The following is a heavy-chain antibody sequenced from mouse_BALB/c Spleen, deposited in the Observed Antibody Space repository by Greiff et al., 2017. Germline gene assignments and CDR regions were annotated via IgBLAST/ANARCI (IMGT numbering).Heavy chain of an antibody. J-gene: IGHJ4*01. CDR2: FYPGSGSI. Sequence: QVQLQQSGAGLVKPGASVKLSCKASGYTFTEYIIHWVKQRSGQGLEWIGWFYPGSGSIKYNEKFKDKATLTADKSSSTVYMELSRLTSEDSAVYFCARHEARLGDYDSYYAMDYWGQGTSVTVSS. CDR1: GYTFTEYI. D-gene: IGHD2-4*01. V-gene: IGHV1-62-2*01. CDR3: ARHEARLGDYDSYYAMDY.